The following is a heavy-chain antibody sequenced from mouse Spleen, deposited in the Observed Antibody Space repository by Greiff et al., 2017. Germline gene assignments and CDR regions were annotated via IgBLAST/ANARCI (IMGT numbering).Heavy chain of an antibody. V-gene: IGHV5-16*01. Sequence: EVKLVESEGGLVQPGSSMKLSCTASGFTFSDYYMAWVRQVPEKGLEWVANINYDGSSTYYLDSLKSRFIISRDNAKNILYLQMSSLKSEDTATYYCAREDSSGPFAYWGQGTLVTVSA. CDR2: INYDGSST. CDR1: GFTFSDYY. D-gene: IGHD3-2*01. CDR3: AREDSSGPFAY. J-gene: IGHJ3*01.